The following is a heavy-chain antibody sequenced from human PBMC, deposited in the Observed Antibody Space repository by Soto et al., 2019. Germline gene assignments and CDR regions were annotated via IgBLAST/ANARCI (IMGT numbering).Heavy chain of an antibody. V-gene: IGHV1-69*01. J-gene: IGHJ4*02. CDR1: GGTFSSYA. CDR3: ARDGGDGIYSTYVLPFDY. CDR2: IIPIFGTA. D-gene: IGHD4-4*01. Sequence: QVQLVQSGAEVKKPGSSVKVSCKASGGTFSSYAISWVRQAPGQGLEWMGGIIPIFGTANYAQKFQGRVTITADESTITAYMELSSLRSEDTAVYYCARDGGDGIYSTYVLPFDYWGQGTLVTVSS.